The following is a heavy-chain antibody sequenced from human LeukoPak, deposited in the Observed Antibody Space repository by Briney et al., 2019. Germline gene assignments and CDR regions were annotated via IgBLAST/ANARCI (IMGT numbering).Heavy chain of an antibody. CDR1: GYSFTSYW. J-gene: IGHJ4*02. CDR3: ARRGSGSYDEPIPPDY. CDR2: IYPGDSDT. V-gene: IGHV5-51*01. Sequence: PGESLKISCKGSGYSFTSYWIGWVRQMPGKGLEWMAIIYPGDSDTRYSPSFQGQVTISADKSISTAYLQWSSLKASDTAMYYCARRGSGSYDEPIPPDYWGQGTLVTVSS. D-gene: IGHD1-26*01.